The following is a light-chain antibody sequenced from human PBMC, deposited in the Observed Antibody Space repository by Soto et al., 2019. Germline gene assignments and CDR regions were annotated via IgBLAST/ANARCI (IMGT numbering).Light chain of an antibody. Sequence: SALTQPASVSGSPGQSITISCTGTSSDVGGYNYVSWYQQHPGKAPKLMIYEVSNRPSGVSNRFSGSKSGNMASLTISGLQDDEEADYFCSSYSIRTAYLLGTRTKVTV. CDR3: SSYSIRTAYL. J-gene: IGLJ1*01. CDR2: EVS. V-gene: IGLV2-14*01. CDR1: SSDVGGYNY.